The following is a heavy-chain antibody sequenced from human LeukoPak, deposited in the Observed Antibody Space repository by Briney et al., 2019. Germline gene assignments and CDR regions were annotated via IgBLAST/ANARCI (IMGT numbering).Heavy chain of an antibody. CDR1: GFTFSSYS. J-gene: IGHJ5*02. V-gene: IGHV3-21*04. Sequence: AGGSLRLSCAASGFTFSSYSMNWVRQAPGKGLEWVSSISSSSSYIYYADSVKGRFTISRDNSKNTLYLQMNSLRAEDTAVYYCAKEATMIVVVGYNWFDPWGQGTLVTVSS. CDR2: ISSSSSYI. CDR3: AKEATMIVVVGYNWFDP. D-gene: IGHD3-22*01.